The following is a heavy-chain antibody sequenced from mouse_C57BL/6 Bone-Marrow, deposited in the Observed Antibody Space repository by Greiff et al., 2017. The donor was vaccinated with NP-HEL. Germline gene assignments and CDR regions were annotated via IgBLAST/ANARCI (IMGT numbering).Heavy chain of an antibody. Sequence: EVQLVESGGGLVKPGGSLKLSCAASGFTFSSYAISWVRQTPEKRLEWVATISDGGSYTYYPDNVKGRFTISRDNAKNNLYLQMSHLKSEDTAMYYCARGVCYDLGFDVWGTGTTVTVSS. CDR1: GFTFSSYA. V-gene: IGHV5-4*01. CDR3: ARGVCYDLGFDV. CDR2: ISDGGSYT. J-gene: IGHJ1*03. D-gene: IGHD1-1*01.